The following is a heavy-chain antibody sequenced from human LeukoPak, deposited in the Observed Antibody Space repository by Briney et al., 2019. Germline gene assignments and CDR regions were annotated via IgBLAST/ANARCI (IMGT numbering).Heavy chain of an antibody. CDR3: ARGDDSGYYDYFDY. CDR1: GFTVDSNY. J-gene: IGHJ4*02. CDR2: IYTGGNT. D-gene: IGHD3-22*01. V-gene: IGHV3-53*01. Sequence: PGGSLRPSCAASGFTVDSNYLSWVRQAPGKGLEWVSTIYTGGNTYYAASVKGRFTISRDFSKNTVFLHMNSLRAEDTAMYYCARGDDSGYYDYFDYWGQGALVTVSS.